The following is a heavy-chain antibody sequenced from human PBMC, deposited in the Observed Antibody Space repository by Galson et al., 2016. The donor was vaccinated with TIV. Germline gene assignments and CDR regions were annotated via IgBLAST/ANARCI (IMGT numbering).Heavy chain of an antibody. Sequence: SLRLSCAASGFTFSSYWMSWVRQAPGKGLEWVAIISYDGSDKDYTDSVKGRFTISRDKSKNTLYLQMDSVRVEDTATYYCARIHRSYGMDVWGQGTTVTVSS. CDR3: ARIHRSYGMDV. V-gene: IGHV3-33*08. D-gene: IGHD5-18*01. CDR1: GFTFSSYW. J-gene: IGHJ6*02. CDR2: ISYDGSDK.